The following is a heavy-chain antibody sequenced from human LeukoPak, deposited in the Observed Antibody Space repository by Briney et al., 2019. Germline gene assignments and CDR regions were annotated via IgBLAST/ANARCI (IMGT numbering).Heavy chain of an antibody. D-gene: IGHD3-10*01. V-gene: IGHV3-21*01. J-gene: IGHJ4*02. Sequence: PGGSLRLSCAASGFTFSSYSMNGVRQAPGRGLEWVSSIISSGSNIYYADSVKGRFTISRDNAKNSLYLQMNSLRAEDTAVYYCARVSRNVLLWFGESYYFDYWGQGTLVTASS. CDR2: IISSGSNI. CDR3: ARVSRNVLLWFGESYYFDY. CDR1: GFTFSSYS.